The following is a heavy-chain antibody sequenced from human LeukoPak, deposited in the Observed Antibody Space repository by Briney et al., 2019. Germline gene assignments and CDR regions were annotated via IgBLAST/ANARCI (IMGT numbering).Heavy chain of an antibody. CDR3: ARATAAAGTVYFDY. J-gene: IGHJ4*02. CDR1: GGSFSGYY. CDR2: INHSGST. V-gene: IGHV4-34*01. D-gene: IGHD6-13*01. Sequence: TASETLSLTCAVYGGSFSGYYWSWIRQPPGKGLEWIGEINHSGSTNYNPSLKSRVTISVDTSKNQFSLKLSSVTAADTAVYYCARATAAAGTVYFDYWGQGTLVTVSS.